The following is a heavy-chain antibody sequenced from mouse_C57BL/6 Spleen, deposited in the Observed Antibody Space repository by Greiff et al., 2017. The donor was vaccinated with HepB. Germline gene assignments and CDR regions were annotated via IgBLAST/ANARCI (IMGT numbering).Heavy chain of an antibody. CDR2: IYPGSGST. Sequence: FQLQQPGAELVKPGASVKMSCKASGYTFTSYWITWVKQRPGQGLEWIGDIYPGSGSTNYNEKLKSKATLTVDTSSSTAYMQLSSLTSEDSAVYYCARSRDYDGYAMDYWGQGTSFTVSS. V-gene: IGHV1-55*01. CDR3: ARSRDYDGYAMDY. J-gene: IGHJ4*01. CDR1: GYTFTSYW. D-gene: IGHD2-4*01.